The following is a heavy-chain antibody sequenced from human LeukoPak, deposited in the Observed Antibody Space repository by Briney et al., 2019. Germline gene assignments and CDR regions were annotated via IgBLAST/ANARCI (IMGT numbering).Heavy chain of an antibody. CDR2: MNPNSGNT. Sequence: ASVKVSCKASGYTFTSYGISWVRQATGQGLEWMGWMNPNSGNTGYAQKFQGRVTMTRNTSISTAYMELSSLRSEDTAVYYCARGPLGHNWFDPWGQGTLVTVSS. V-gene: IGHV1-8*02. D-gene: IGHD3-10*01. CDR3: ARGPLGHNWFDP. J-gene: IGHJ5*02. CDR1: GYTFTSYG.